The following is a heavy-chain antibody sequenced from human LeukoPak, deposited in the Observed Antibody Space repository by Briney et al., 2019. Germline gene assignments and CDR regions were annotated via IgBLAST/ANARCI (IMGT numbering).Heavy chain of an antibody. V-gene: IGHV4-61*02. D-gene: IGHD6-6*01. J-gene: IGHJ3*02. CDR2: IYTSGST. CDR1: GGSISSGSYY. CDR3: ARTLVVTGAFDI. Sequence: SQTLSLTCTVSGGSISSGSYYWSWIRQPAGKGLEWIGRIYTSGSTNYNPSLKSRVTISVDTSKNQFSLKLSSVTAADTAVYYCARTLVVTGAFDIWGQGTMVTVSS.